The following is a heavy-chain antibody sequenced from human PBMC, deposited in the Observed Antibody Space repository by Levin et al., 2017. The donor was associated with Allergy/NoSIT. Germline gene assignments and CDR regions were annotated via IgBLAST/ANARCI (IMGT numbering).Heavy chain of an antibody. Sequence: ASVKVSCKASGGTFSSYAISWVRQAPGQGLEWMGGIIPIFGTANYAQKFQGRVTITADKSTSTAYMELSSLRSEDTAVYYCARIGDCTGGVCYYWYFDLWGRGTLVTVSS. CDR1: GGTFSSYA. D-gene: IGHD2-8*02. CDR2: IIPIFGTA. V-gene: IGHV1-69*06. CDR3: ARIGDCTGGVCYYWYFDL. J-gene: IGHJ2*01.